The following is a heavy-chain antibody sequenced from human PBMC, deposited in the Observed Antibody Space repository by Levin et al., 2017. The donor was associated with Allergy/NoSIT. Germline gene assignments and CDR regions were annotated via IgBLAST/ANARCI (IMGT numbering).Heavy chain of an antibody. J-gene: IGHJ3*02. D-gene: IGHD3-22*01. CDR2: ISAYNGNT. V-gene: IGHV1-18*01. Sequence: GESLKISCKASGYTFTSYGISWVRQAPGQGLEWMGWISAYNGNTNYAQKLQGRVTMTTDTSTSTAYMELRSLRSDDTAVYYCARDLHYYDSSGDYSDDAFDSWGQGTMVTVSS. CDR3: ARDLHYYDSSGDYSDDAFDS. CDR1: GYTFTSYG.